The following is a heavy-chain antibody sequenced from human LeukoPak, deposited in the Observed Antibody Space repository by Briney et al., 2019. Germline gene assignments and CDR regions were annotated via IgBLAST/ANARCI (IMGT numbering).Heavy chain of an antibody. V-gene: IGHV3-23*01. J-gene: IGHJ4*02. D-gene: IGHD6-6*01. Sequence: PGGSLRLSCAASGFTVSSNYMSWVRQAPGKGLEWVSIISGSGSNTYYGDSVKGWFTISRDNSENTLYLQMNSLRAEDTAVYYCAKAPTDHSSSLVDYWGQGTLVTVSS. CDR2: ISGSGSNT. CDR1: GFTVSSNY. CDR3: AKAPTDHSSSLVDY.